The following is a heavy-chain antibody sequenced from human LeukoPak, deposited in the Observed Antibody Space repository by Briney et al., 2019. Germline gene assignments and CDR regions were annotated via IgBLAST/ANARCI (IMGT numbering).Heavy chain of an antibody. D-gene: IGHD3-3*01. J-gene: IGHJ4*02. CDR1: LFTFSNAW. Sequence: PXGSLRLSCAASLFTFSNAWMSWVRQAPGKGLEGVGRIKSKTDVVTPDYGSPLKGRFTISRDDSKNTLFLQMNSLKTEDTAVYYCTTAGPRITSFGVVTTPNDYWGQGTLVTVSS. CDR3: TTAGPRITSFGVVTTPNDY. V-gene: IGHV3-15*01. CDR2: IKSKTDVVTP.